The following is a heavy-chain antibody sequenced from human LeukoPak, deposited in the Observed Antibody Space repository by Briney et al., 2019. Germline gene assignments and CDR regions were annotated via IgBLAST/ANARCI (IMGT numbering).Heavy chain of an antibody. D-gene: IGHD4-17*01. CDR2: IYYSGST. CDR3: ARLSTTAPMGPNWYFDL. Sequence: SETLSLTCTVSGGSISSGSYYWGWIRQPPGKGLEWIGSIYYSGSTYYNPSLKSRVTISVDTSKNQFSLKLSSVTAADTAVYYCARLSTTAPMGPNWYFDLWGRGTLVTVSS. CDR1: GGSISSGSYY. V-gene: IGHV4-39*01. J-gene: IGHJ2*01.